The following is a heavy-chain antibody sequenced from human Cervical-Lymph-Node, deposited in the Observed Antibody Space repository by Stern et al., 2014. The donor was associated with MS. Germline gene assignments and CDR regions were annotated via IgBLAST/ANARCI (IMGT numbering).Heavy chain of an antibody. D-gene: IGHD6-19*01. J-gene: IGHJ4*02. CDR1: GGSISSYY. Sequence: QVQLQEPGPGLVKPSETLSLTCTVSGGSISSYYWSWIRQPPGKGLEWIGYIYYSGSTNYNPSLKSRVTISVDTSKNQFSLKLSSVTAADTAVYYCARVRQWLFLFDYWGQGTLVTVSS. CDR2: IYYSGST. CDR3: ARVRQWLFLFDY. V-gene: IGHV4-59*01.